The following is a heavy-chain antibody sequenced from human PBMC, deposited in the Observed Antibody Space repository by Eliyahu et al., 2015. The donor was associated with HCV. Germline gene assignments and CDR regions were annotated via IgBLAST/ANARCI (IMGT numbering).Heavy chain of an antibody. CDR3: ARDEVYGSGSSRYFDP. D-gene: IGHD3-10*01. CDR2: IDWNGAKT. J-gene: IGHJ4*02. CDR1: GFTFDDYG. V-gene: IGHV3-20*04. Sequence: EVQLVESGGGVVRPGGSLRLSCAASGFTFDDYGXTWVRQLPGEGLEWISTIDWNGAKTTYADSVKGRFTIARDNAKNSLYLQMNSLRAEDTGIYYCARDEVYGSGSSRYFDPWGQGTQVTVSS.